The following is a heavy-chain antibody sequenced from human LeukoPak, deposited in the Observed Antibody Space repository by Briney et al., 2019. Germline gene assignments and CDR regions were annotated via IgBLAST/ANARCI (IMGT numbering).Heavy chain of an antibody. CDR3: AKDLAIGYSYGYDY. J-gene: IGHJ4*02. V-gene: IGHV3-30*18. Sequence: GGSLRLSCAASGFTFSSYGMHWVRQAPGKGLEWVAVISYDGSNEYYADSVKGRFTISRDNSKNTLYLQMNSLRAEDTAVYYCAKDLAIGYSYGYDYWGQGTLVTVSS. D-gene: IGHD5-18*01. CDR1: GFTFSSYG. CDR2: ISYDGSNE.